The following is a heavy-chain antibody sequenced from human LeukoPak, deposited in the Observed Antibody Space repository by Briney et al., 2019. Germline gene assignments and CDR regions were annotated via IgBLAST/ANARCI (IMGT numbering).Heavy chain of an antibody. CDR2: ISVYNTNT. Sequence: GASVKVSCKASGYTFTSYGISWVRQAPGQGLEWMGLISVYNTNTNYAQNLQGRVTMTTDTSTSTAYMELRDLRSDDTAVYYCARGQEYYYGSGSDYWGQGTLVTVSS. CDR1: GYTFTSYG. J-gene: IGHJ4*02. D-gene: IGHD3-10*01. CDR3: ARGQEYYYGSGSDY. V-gene: IGHV1-18*01.